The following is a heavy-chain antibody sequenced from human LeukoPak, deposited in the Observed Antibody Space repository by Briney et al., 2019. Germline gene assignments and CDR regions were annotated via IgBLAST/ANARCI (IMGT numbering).Heavy chain of an antibody. D-gene: IGHD5-12*01. CDR1: GFTFSSYG. CDR3: ALYSGYDLTSRHNKTDY. V-gene: IGHV3-30*02. J-gene: IGHJ4*02. CDR2: IRYDGSNK. Sequence: GGSLRLSCAASGFTFSSYGMHWVRQAPGKGLEWVAFIRYDGSNKYYADSVKGRFTISRDNSKNTLYLQMNSLRAEDTAVYYCALYSGYDLTSRHNKTDYWGQGTLVTVSS.